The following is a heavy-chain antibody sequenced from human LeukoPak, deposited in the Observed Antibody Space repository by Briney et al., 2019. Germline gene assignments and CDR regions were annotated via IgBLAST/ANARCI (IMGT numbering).Heavy chain of an antibody. Sequence: SETLSLTCTGSGGSIRSYYWSWIRQPAGKGLEWIGRIYTSGSTNYNPSLKSRVTMSVDTSKNQFSLKLSSVTAADTAVYYCAREGCSGGSCYSTLGWFDPWGQGTLVTVSS. CDR1: GGSIRSYY. CDR3: AREGCSGGSCYSTLGWFDP. J-gene: IGHJ5*02. CDR2: IYTSGST. V-gene: IGHV4-4*07. D-gene: IGHD2-15*01.